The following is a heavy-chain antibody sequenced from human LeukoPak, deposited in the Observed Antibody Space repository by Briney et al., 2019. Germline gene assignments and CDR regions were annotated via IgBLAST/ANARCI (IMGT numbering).Heavy chain of an antibody. V-gene: IGHV3-21*01. D-gene: IGHD5-12*01. CDR1: GFTFSSYS. CDR2: ISSSSSYL. CDR3: ARLAHSGYDLQYFDY. J-gene: IGHJ4*02. Sequence: GGSLRLSCAASGFTFSSYSMNWVRQAPGKGVEGVSSISSSSSYLYYADSVKGRFTISRDNAKNSLYLQMNSLRAEDTAVYYCARLAHSGYDLQYFDYWGQGTLVTVSS.